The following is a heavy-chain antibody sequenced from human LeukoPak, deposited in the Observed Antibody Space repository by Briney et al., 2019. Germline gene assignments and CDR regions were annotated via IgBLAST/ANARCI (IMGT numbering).Heavy chain of an antibody. Sequence: AGGSLRLSCAASGFTFSSYWMHWVRQAPGKGLVWVSRINSDGSSTGYADSVKGRFTISRDNAKNTLYLQMNSLRAEDTAVYYCARDFISSRSGYYYDSSGYSDWGQGTLVTVSS. D-gene: IGHD3-22*01. V-gene: IGHV3-74*01. J-gene: IGHJ4*02. CDR2: INSDGSST. CDR3: ARDFISSRSGYYYDSSGYSD. CDR1: GFTFSSYW.